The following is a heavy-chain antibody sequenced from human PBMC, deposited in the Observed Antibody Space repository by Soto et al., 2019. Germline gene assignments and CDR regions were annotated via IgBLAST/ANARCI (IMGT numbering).Heavy chain of an antibody. CDR2: LYHDGST. D-gene: IGHD5-12*01. Sequence: QLQLQESGSGLVKPSQTLSLTCAVSGGSISSGGYSWSWIRQPPGKGLQWIGHLYHDGSTSFSPSLRSRVTISVDRSKNQFSLKLTSVTAADTAIYYCAAGPSYDGNSWYFDLWGRGTLVTVSS. CDR1: GGSISSGGYS. J-gene: IGHJ2*01. V-gene: IGHV4-30-2*01. CDR3: AAGPSYDGNSWYFDL.